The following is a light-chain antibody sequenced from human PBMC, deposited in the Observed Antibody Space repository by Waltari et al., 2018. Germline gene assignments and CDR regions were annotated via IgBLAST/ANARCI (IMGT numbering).Light chain of an antibody. Sequence: QSALTQPPPASGSPGQTVPTPCPGTSSHAGSFAYVPWYQQHPGQAPNLLIYHVTKRPPGVPDRFSGSKSGNTASLTVSGLQAEDEADYYCSSNAGINNFVFGGGTKLTVL. V-gene: IGLV2-8*01. CDR2: HVT. CDR3: SSNAGINNFV. J-gene: IGLJ2*01. CDR1: SSHAGSFAY.